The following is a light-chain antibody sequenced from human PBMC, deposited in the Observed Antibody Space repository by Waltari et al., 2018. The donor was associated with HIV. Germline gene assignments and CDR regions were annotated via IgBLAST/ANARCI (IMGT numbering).Light chain of an antibody. Sequence: DIVMTQSPESLAVSLGERATINCKSSQSVLYSSNNKNYLTWYQQKSGQPPKLLIYWASTRESGVPYRFSGSGSGTDFTLTISNLQAEDVAVYYCQQYYTIPITFGQGTRLEIK. CDR2: WAS. CDR1: QSVLYSSNNKNY. CDR3: QQYYTIPIT. V-gene: IGKV4-1*01. J-gene: IGKJ5*01.